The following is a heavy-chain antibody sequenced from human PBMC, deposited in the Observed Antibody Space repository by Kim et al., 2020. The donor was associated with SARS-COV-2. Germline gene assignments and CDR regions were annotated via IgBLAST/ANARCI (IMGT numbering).Heavy chain of an antibody. D-gene: IGHD5-12*01. V-gene: IGHV3-33*01. CDR1: GFTFSSYG. CDR2: IWYDGSNK. Sequence: GGSLRLSCAASGFTFSSYGMHWVRQAPGKGLEWVAVIWYDGSNKYYADSVKGRFTISRDNSKNTLYLQMNSLRAEDTAVYYCAREEGKSGYDFQYYYYYYGMDVWGQGTTVTVSS. J-gene: IGHJ6*02. CDR3: AREEGKSGYDFQYYYYYYGMDV.